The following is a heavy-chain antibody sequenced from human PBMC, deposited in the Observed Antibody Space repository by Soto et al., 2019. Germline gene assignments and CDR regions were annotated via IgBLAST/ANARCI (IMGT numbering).Heavy chain of an antibody. V-gene: IGHV3-23*01. CDR1: GFTFSSYA. CDR3: AKDRGYSSSADDAFDI. J-gene: IGHJ3*02. CDR2: ISGSGGST. Sequence: EVQLLESGGGLVQPGGSLRLSCAASGFTFSSYAMSWVRQAPGKGLEWVSAISGSGGSTYYADSVKGRFTISRDNSKNTLYLQMNSLRAEDTAVYYCAKDRGYSSSADDAFDIWGQGTMVTVSS. D-gene: IGHD6-6*01.